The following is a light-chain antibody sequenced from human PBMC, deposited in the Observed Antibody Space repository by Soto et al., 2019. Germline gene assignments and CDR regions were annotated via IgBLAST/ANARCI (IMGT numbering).Light chain of an antibody. J-gene: IGKJ5*01. CDR2: GAS. Sequence: EIVLTQSPGTLSLSPGERATLSCRASQSVISSQLAWYQQKPGQAPRLLMYGASSRATGIPDRLSGSGSGTDFTLTISRLEPEDFAVYYCQQYGSSPITFGQGARLEI. V-gene: IGKV3-20*01. CDR3: QQYGSSPIT. CDR1: QSVISSQ.